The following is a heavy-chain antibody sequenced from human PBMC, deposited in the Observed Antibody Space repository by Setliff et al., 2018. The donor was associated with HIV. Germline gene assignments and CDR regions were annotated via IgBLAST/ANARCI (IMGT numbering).Heavy chain of an antibody. D-gene: IGHD4-17*01. J-gene: IGHJ4*02. CDR2: ISSSGSYI. V-gene: IGHV3-21*04. Sequence: PGGSLRLSCAASGFTFSGYSMNWVRQAPGKGLEWVSSISSSGSYIYYADSVRGRFTISRDNAENSLYLRMNSLRAEDTAVYYCARTYYGGNYWGQGALVTVSS. CDR3: ARTYYGGNY. CDR1: GFTFSGYS.